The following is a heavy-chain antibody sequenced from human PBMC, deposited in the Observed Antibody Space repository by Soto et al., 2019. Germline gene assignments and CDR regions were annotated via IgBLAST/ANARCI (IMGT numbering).Heavy chain of an antibody. CDR1: GYTFTSYH. CDR2: ISAYNGNT. V-gene: IGHV1-18*01. Sequence: QVQLVQSGAEVKKPGASVKVSCKASGYTFTSYHINWVRQAPGQGLEWMGWISAYNGNTNYAQKLQGRVTMTTDTSTRTACMELRSTRSDDTAMYYCASDGPPAEYWGQGTLVTVSS. CDR3: ASDGPPAEY. J-gene: IGHJ4*02.